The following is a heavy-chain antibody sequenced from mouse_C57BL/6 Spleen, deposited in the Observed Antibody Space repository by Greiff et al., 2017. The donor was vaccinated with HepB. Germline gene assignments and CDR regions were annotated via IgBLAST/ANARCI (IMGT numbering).Heavy chain of an antibody. CDR3: ASTYYSNYYDMDY. V-gene: IGHV5-6*01. CDR2: ISSGGSYT. D-gene: IGHD2-5*01. J-gene: IGHJ4*01. Sequence: EVQRVESGGDLVKPGGSLKLSCAASGFTFSSYGMSWVRQTPDKRLEWVATISSGGSYTYYPDSLKGRFTIARDNDKNTLYLQMSNLKSEDTAMNYCASTYYSNYYDMDYWGQGTSVTVSS. CDR1: GFTFSSYG.